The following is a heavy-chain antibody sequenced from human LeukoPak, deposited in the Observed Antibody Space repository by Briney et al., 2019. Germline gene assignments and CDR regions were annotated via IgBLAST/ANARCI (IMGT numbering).Heavy chain of an antibody. V-gene: IGHV1-2*02. Sequence: ASVKVSCKASEYTFTGYYMHWVRQAPGQGLEWMGWINPNSGATDYAQNFQGRVTLTGDTSISTAYMELSRLRSDDTAVYYCASGYRFGNWGQGTLVTVSS. CDR3: ASGYRFGN. CDR1: EYTFTGYY. CDR2: INPNSGAT. D-gene: IGHD5-18*01. J-gene: IGHJ4*02.